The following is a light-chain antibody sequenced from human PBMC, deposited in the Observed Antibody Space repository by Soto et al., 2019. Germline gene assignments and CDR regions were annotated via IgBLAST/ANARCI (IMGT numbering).Light chain of an antibody. CDR2: SNN. CDR1: SSNIGSNT. Sequence: QSVLTQPPSASGTPGQRVTISCSGSSSNIGSNTVSWYQQLPGTAPKLLIYSNNQRPSGVPDRFSDSKSGTSASLAISGLQSEDEADYYCAAWDDSLNGPVFGGGTQLTVL. J-gene: IGLJ3*02. V-gene: IGLV1-44*01. CDR3: AAWDDSLNGPV.